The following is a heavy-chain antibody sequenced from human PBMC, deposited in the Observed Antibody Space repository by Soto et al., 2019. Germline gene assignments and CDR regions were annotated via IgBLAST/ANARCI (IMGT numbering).Heavy chain of an antibody. CDR2: IYFDGSYE. V-gene: IGHV3-33*06. Sequence: GGSLRLSCAASGFIFSNYGLPCVRQAPGKGLEWVGLIYFDGSYENYADSVKGRFTISRDNSKSTLWLQMNSLRVEDTAVYYCAKSGGGGYDSNNDYSGGLLMGPSWGQGTLVNVSS. CDR1: GFIFSNYG. CDR3: AKSGGGGYDSNNDYSGGLLMGPS. D-gene: IGHD3-22*01. J-gene: IGHJ4*02.